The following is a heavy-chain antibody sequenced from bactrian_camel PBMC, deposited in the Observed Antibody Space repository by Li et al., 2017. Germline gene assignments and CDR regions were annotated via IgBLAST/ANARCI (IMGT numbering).Heavy chain of an antibody. CDR2: IDTDGST. D-gene: IGHD2*01. CDR1: GSIYGDAC. V-gene: IGHV3S53*01. J-gene: IGHJ4*01. Sequence: HVQLVESGGGSVQAGGSLRLSCGASGSIYGDACVGWLRQAPGKEREGVATIDTDGSTRYADSVKGRFTLSKDNAKNTLYLQMNSLKPEDSAMYYCAADLARYCGAFSGFFARASWGQGTQVTVS. CDR3: AADLARYCGAFSGFFARAS.